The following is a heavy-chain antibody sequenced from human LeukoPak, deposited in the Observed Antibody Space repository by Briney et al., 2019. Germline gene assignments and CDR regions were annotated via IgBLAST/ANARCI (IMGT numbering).Heavy chain of an antibody. CDR2: TVGSRPDT. Sequence: GGSLRLSCAASGFTFNNYALSWVRQTPGKGLEWVSATVGSRPDTYHADSVKGRFTVSRDNSRNTLYLQMNSLRAEDTAVYYCARRAGAYSHPYDYWGQGTLVTVSS. CDR3: ARRAGAYSHPYDY. J-gene: IGHJ4*02. D-gene: IGHD4/OR15-4a*01. V-gene: IGHV3-23*01. CDR1: GFTFNNYA.